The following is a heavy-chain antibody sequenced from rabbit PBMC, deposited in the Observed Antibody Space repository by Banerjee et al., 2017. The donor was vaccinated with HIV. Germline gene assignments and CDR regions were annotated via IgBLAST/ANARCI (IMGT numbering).Heavy chain of an antibody. CDR2: IYAVNGIT. CDR3: AREREYRYDDYGDYGMDL. J-gene: IGHJ6*01. CDR1: GFSFSSGYY. D-gene: IGHD2-1*01. V-gene: IGHV1S40*01. Sequence: QSLEESGGDLVKPGASRTLTCKASGFSFSSGYYMGWFRQAPGKGLEWIACIYAVNGITDYASWVNGRFTISSDNAQNTVDLHMNSLTAADTATYFCAREREYRYDDYGDYGMDLWGPGTLVTVS.